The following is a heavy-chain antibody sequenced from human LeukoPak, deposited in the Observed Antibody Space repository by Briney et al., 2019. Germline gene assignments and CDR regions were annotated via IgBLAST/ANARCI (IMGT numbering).Heavy chain of an antibody. CDR1: GYTFTSYG. D-gene: IGHD2-2*01. V-gene: IGHV1-18*01. CDR2: TSAYNGNT. J-gene: IGHJ5*02. Sequence: ASVKVSCKASGYTFTSYGISWVRQAPGQGHEWMGWTSAYNGNTNYAQKLQGRVTMTTDTSTSTAYMELRSLRSDDTAVYYCARDVVNKDIVVVPAAPNWFDPWGQGTLVTVSS. CDR3: ARDVVNKDIVVVPAAPNWFDP.